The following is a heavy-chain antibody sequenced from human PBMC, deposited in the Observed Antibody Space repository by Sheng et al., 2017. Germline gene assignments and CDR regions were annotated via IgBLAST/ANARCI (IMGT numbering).Heavy chain of an antibody. V-gene: IGHV4-39*07. CDR1: GGSISSRSYY. Sequence: QLQLQESGPGLVKPSETLSLTCTVSGGSISSRSYYWGWIRQPPGKGLECIGSIYYSGSTYYNPSLKSRVTISVDTSKNHFSLKLSSVTAADTAVYYCARVSGWNYYYYIMDVWGQGTTVTVSS. D-gene: IGHD3-9*01. CDR2: IYYSGST. J-gene: IGHJ6*02. CDR3: ARVSGWNYYYYIMDV.